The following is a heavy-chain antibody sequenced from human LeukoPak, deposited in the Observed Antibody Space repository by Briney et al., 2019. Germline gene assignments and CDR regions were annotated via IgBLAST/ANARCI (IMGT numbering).Heavy chain of an antibody. CDR1: VYTFTGYY. CDR3: ARDPGSSWYDY. J-gene: IGHJ4*02. Sequence: ASVKVSRKASVYTFTGYYMHWVRQAPGQGLEWMGWINPKSGGTDYTQKFQGRVTMTRDTSISTAYMELSRLRSDDTAVYYCARDPGSSWYDYWGQGTLVTVSS. CDR2: INPKSGGT. V-gene: IGHV1-2*02. D-gene: IGHD6-13*01.